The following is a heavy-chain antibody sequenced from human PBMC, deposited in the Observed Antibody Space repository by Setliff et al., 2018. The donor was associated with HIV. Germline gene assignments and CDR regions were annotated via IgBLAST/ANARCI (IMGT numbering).Heavy chain of an antibody. CDR1: GITFSNAW. J-gene: IGHJ4*02. Sequence: GGSLRLSCAASGITFSNAWMSWVRQAPGKGLEWAGRIESKTDGGTTGHAAPVKGRFTISRDDSKNTLYLQMNSLKTEDTAVYYCTTGLQHHSSGFDYWGQGTLVTVSS. V-gene: IGHV3-15*04. CDR2: IESKTDGGTT. CDR3: TTGLQHHSSGFDY. D-gene: IGHD6-19*01.